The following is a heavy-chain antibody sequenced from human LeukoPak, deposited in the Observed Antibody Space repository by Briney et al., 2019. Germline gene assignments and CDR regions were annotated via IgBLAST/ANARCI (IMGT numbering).Heavy chain of an antibody. V-gene: IGHV4-59*08. D-gene: IGHD3-22*01. CDR2: IYYSGST. Sequence: PSETLSLTCTVSGGSISSYYWSWIRQPPGKGLEWIGYIYYSGSTNYNPSLKSRVTISVDTSKNQFSLKLSSVTAADTAVYYCARHGLPYYYDSSGSWGQGTLVTVSS. CDR1: GGSISSYY. J-gene: IGHJ4*02. CDR3: ARHGLPYYYDSSGS.